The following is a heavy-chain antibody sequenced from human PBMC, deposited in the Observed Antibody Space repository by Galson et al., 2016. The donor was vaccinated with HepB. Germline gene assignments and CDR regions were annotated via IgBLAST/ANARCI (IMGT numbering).Heavy chain of an antibody. CDR3: TRDLADGYGLDV. Sequence: ETLSLTCTVSGGPISSYYWSWIRQPPGKGLEWIGYIYYSGSTNYNPSLKSRLTLSVDKSKNHFSLNLSSVTAADTAVYYCTRDLADGYGLDVWGQGATVIVSS. V-gene: IGHV4-59*12. J-gene: IGHJ6*02. D-gene: IGHD5-24*01. CDR1: GGPISSYY. CDR2: IYYSGST.